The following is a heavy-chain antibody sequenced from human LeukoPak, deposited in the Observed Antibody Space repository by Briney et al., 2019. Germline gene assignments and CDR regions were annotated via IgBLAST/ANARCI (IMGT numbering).Heavy chain of an antibody. D-gene: IGHD6-13*01. Sequence: PSETLSLTCTVSGGSISSYYWSWIRQPPGKGLEWIGYIYYSGSTNYNPSLKSRVTISVDTSKNQFSLKLSSVTAADTAVYYCERGALRGGPIADIDYWGQGTLVTVSS. CDR2: IYYSGST. CDR3: ERGALRGGPIADIDY. V-gene: IGHV4-59*01. J-gene: IGHJ4*02. CDR1: GGSISSYY.